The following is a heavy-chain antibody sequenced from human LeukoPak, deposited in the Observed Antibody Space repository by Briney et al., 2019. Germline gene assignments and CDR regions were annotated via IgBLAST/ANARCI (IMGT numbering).Heavy chain of an antibody. CDR2: ISYDGSNK. V-gene: IGHV3-30*04. Sequence: GGSLRLSCAASGFTFSSYAMHWVRQAPGKGLEWVAVISYDGSNKYYADSVKGRFTISRDNSKNSLYLQMNSLRAEDTAVYYCARDRLAVATTTDYWGQGTLVTVSS. CDR1: GFTFSSYA. D-gene: IGHD5-12*01. J-gene: IGHJ4*02. CDR3: ARDRLAVATTTDY.